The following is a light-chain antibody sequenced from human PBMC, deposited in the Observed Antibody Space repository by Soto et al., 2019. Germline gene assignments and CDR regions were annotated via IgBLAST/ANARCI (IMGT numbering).Light chain of an antibody. CDR3: QQSYSTPPIT. Sequence: DIPMTQSPSSLSASVGDRVTITCRASQSISSYLNWYQQKPGKAPKLLIYAASSLQSGVPSRFSGSGSGTDFTLTISSLQPEDFATYYCQQSYSTPPITFGQWTRLEIK. CDR1: QSISSY. V-gene: IGKV1-39*01. J-gene: IGKJ5*01. CDR2: AAS.